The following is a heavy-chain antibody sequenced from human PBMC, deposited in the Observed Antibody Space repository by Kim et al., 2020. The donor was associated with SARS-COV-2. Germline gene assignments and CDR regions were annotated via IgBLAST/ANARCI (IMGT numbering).Heavy chain of an antibody. Sequence: GGSLRLSCAASGFTFSSYAMNWVRQAPGKGLEWVSFISGSTGRTYYADSVKGRFTISRDNSKNTVYLQMNSLRAEDTAVYYCAKGKYDYVWGSSDYWGQG. CDR3: AKGKYDYVWGSSDY. J-gene: IGHJ4*02. V-gene: IGHV3-23*01. D-gene: IGHD3-16*01. CDR2: ISGSTGRT. CDR1: GFTFSSYA.